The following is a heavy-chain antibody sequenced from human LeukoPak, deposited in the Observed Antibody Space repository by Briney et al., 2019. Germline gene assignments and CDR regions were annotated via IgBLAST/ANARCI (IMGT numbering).Heavy chain of an antibody. V-gene: IGHV3-74*01. J-gene: IGHJ3*01. CDR1: GFHLRRHW. D-gene: IGHD6-25*01. CDR3: ARGGGSHAFDL. CDR2: INNEGRHI. Sequence: PGGSLRHSCAAPGFHLRRHWIHWVPQAPGKGLVWVPRINNEGRHIIYADSVKRQFDMSRDNAENTLFLQMSGLRAEDTVLYYCARGGGSHAFDLWGQGTMVSVSS.